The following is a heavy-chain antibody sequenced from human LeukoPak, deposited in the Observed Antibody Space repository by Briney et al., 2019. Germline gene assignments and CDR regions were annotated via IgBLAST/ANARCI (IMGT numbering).Heavy chain of an antibody. CDR2: ISWNSGSI. CDR3: AKDIGIAAAGTDWYFDY. Sequence: GTSLRLSCAASGFTFDDYAMHWVRQAPGKGLEWVSGISWNSGSIGYADSVKGRFTISRDNAKNSLYLQMNSLRAEDTALYYCAKDIGIAAAGTDWYFDYWGQGTLVTVSS. J-gene: IGHJ4*02. V-gene: IGHV3-9*01. D-gene: IGHD6-13*01. CDR1: GFTFDDYA.